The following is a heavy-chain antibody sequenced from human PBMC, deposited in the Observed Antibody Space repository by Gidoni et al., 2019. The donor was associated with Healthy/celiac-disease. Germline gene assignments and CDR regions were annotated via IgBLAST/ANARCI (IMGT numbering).Heavy chain of an antibody. CDR1: GFTFSSYS. Sequence: EVQLVESGGALVQPGGSLRLSCAASGFTFSSYSMNWVRQAPGKGLEWVSYISSSSSTIYYADSVKGRFTISRDNAKNSLYLQMNSLRAEDTAVYYCARDDRTYCSGGSCYSGAFDIWGQGTMVTVSS. J-gene: IGHJ3*02. D-gene: IGHD2-15*01. CDR3: ARDDRTYCSGGSCYSGAFDI. CDR2: ISSSSSTI. V-gene: IGHV3-48*01.